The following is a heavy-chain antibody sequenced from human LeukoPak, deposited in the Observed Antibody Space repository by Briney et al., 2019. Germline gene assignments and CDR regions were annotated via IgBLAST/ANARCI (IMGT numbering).Heavy chain of an antibody. V-gene: IGHV4-34*01. Sequence: SETLSLTCAVYGGSFSGYYWSWIRQPPGKGLEWIGEINHSGSTNYNPSLKSRVTISVDTSKNQFSLKLSSVTAADTAVYYCARAGNWPGIYGSRSYRYSNNFDYWGQGTLVTVSS. J-gene: IGHJ4*02. D-gene: IGHD3-10*01. CDR1: GGSFSGYY. CDR3: ARAGNWPGIYGSRSYRYSNNFDY. CDR2: INHSGST.